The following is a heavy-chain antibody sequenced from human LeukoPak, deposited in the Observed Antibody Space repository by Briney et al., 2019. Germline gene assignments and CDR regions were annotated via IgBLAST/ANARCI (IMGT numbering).Heavy chain of an antibody. CDR1: GFTFSSYW. CDR3: ARGRRYYDSSGYYPYYYYYYMDV. V-gene: IGHV3-7*01. Sequence: GGSLRLSCAASGFTFSSYWMSWVRQAPGKGLEWVANIKQDGSEKYYVDSVKGRFTISRDNAKNSLYLQMNSLRAEDTAVYYCARGRRYYDSSGYYPYYYYYYMDVWGKGTTVTVSS. J-gene: IGHJ6*03. D-gene: IGHD3-22*01. CDR2: IKQDGSEK.